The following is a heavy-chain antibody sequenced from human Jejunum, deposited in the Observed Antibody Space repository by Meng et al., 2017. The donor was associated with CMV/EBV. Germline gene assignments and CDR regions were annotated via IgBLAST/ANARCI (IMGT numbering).Heavy chain of an antibody. CDR3: VRGSLGVQLRAGLDY. Sequence: QVQLVESGGGVVQPGRYLRLSCGPSGFIFSNYALHWVRQAPGKGLESVAVITYDGTKDYYGDSVWGRFTVSRDNSKNIMFLQMNSLTSEDTAIYYCVRGSLGVQLRAGLDYWGQGALVTVSS. CDR1: GFIFSNYA. J-gene: IGHJ4*02. V-gene: IGHV3-30-3*01. CDR2: ITYDGTKD. D-gene: IGHD1-1*01.